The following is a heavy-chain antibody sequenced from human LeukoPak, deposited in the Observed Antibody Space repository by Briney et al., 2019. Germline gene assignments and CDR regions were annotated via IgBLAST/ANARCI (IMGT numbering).Heavy chain of an antibody. V-gene: IGHV4-4*07. CDR3: ARDFYDSSGYRERVAFDI. CDR2: IYTSGST. D-gene: IGHD3-22*01. CDR1: GGSISSYY. J-gene: IGHJ3*02. Sequence: SETLSLTCTVSGGSISSYYWSWIRQPAGKGLEWIGRIYTSGSTNYNPSLKSRVTMSVDTSKNQFSLKLSSVTAADTAVYYCARDFYDSSGYRERVAFDIWGQGTMVTVSS.